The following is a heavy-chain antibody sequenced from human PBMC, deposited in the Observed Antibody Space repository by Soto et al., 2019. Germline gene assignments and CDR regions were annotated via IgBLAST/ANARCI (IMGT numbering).Heavy chain of an antibody. CDR3: ARLARLSSITMIVVVAHYYFDY. Sequence: QLQLQESGPGLVKPSETLSLTCTVSGGSISSSSYYWGWIRQPPGKGLEWIGSIYYSGSTYYNPSLKSRVTISVDTSKNQFSLKLSSVTAADTAVYYCARLARLSSITMIVVVAHYYFDYWGQGTLVTVSS. CDR2: IYYSGST. D-gene: IGHD3-22*01. V-gene: IGHV4-39*01. CDR1: GGSISSSSYY. J-gene: IGHJ4*02.